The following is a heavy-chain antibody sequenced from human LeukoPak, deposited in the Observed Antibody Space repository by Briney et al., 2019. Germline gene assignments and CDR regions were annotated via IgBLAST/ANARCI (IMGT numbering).Heavy chain of an antibody. J-gene: IGHJ3*02. CDR2: IYYSGST. V-gene: IGHV4-59*01. Sequence: SETLSLTCTVSGGSISSYYWSWIRQPPGKGLEWIGYIYYSGSTNYNPSLKSRVTISVDTSKNQFSLKLSSVTAADTAVYYCARDSRASDAFDIWGQGTMVTVSS. CDR3: ARDSRASDAFDI. CDR1: GGSISSYY.